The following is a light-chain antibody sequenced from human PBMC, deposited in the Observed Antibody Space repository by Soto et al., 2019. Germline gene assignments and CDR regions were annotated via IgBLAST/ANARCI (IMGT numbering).Light chain of an antibody. Sequence: IQMTQSPSSLSASVGDRVTITCRASQGISSALAWYQQKPGKAPKLLIYDASSLESGVPSRFSGSGSGTEFTLTISSMQPDDFATFYCQQYNGYSRTFGQGTKVDIK. CDR2: DAS. J-gene: IGKJ1*01. CDR1: QGISSA. V-gene: IGKV1-13*02. CDR3: QQYNGYSRT.